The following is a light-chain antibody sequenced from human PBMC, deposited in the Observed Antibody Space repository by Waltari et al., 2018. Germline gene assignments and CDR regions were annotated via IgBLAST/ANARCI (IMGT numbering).Light chain of an antibody. J-gene: IGLJ1*01. V-gene: IGLV1-40*01. CDR3: QSYDSSLSGFYV. CDR2: GKT. CDR1: SPNTRAGFD. Sequence: QSVLTQPPSVSGAPGPRVTIPCPGSSPNTRAGFDVHRYQQVPGTAPQLLIHGKTNRASRVPDRFSGSKSGTSASLAITGLQAEDDADYYCQSYDSSLSGFYVFGTGTKVSVL.